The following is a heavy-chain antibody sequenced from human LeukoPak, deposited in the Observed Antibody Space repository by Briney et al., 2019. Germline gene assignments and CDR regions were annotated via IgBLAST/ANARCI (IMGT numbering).Heavy chain of an antibody. CDR2: IYTSGST. D-gene: IGHD2-15*01. J-gene: IGHJ4*02. V-gene: IGHV4-61*02. Sequence: SETLYLTCTVSGDSISNSFYYWSWIRQPAGKGLEWIGRIYTSGSTDYNPSLKSRVTISKDTSKNEFSLKLSSVTAADTAVYYCARDSPPAYCSGGSCYFDYWGQGTLVTVSS. CDR3: ARDSPPAYCSGGSCYFDY. CDR1: GDSISNSFYY.